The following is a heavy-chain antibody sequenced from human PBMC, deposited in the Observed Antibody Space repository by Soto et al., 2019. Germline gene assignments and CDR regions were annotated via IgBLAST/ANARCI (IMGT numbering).Heavy chain of an antibody. D-gene: IGHD3-22*01. Sequence: GESLKISCQAPGYRFTSYWIAWVRQMPGKGLEWVGIIYPGDSDVKYSPSFEGHITISVDGSESIAYLQWTSLKASDTAMYFCARHFDSSGYYPDYWGQGTQVTVSS. CDR2: IYPGDSDV. V-gene: IGHV5-51*01. J-gene: IGHJ4*02. CDR1: GYRFTSYW. CDR3: ARHFDSSGYYPDY.